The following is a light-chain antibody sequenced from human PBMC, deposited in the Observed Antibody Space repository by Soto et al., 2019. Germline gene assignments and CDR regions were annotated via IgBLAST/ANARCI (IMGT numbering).Light chain of an antibody. CDR3: APWDDSLNGPV. Sequence: QSVLTQPPSASGTPGQRVTISCSGSSSNIGSNTVNWYQQLPGPAPKLLIHTNNQRPSGVPDRFSGSKSGTSASLAISGLQSEDEADYYCAPWDDSLNGPVFGGGTKVTVL. CDR1: SSNIGSNT. CDR2: TNN. J-gene: IGLJ3*02. V-gene: IGLV1-44*01.